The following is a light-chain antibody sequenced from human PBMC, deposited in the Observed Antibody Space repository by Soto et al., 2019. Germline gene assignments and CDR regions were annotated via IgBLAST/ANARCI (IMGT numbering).Light chain of an antibody. Sequence: QSALTQPASMSGSPGQSITISCTGTSSDIGGYNFVSWYQRHPGKGPKLLIFDVNFRPSGVSNRFSGSKSENTASLTISGLQPEDEADYYCSSYTTADTVIFGGGT. CDR2: DVN. V-gene: IGLV2-14*03. J-gene: IGLJ2*01. CDR3: SSYTTADTVI. CDR1: SSDIGGYNF.